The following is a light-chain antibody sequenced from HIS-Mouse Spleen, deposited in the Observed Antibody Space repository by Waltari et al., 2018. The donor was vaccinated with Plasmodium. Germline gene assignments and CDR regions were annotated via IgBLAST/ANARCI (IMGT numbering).Light chain of an antibody. V-gene: IGLV2-23*03. CDR1: SSDVGSSNL. CDR3: CSYAGSSTFVV. Sequence: QSALTQPASVSGSPGQSITISCTGTSSDVGSSNLVSWSQQHPGKAPKLMIYEGSKRPSGVSNRFSGSKSGNTASLTISGLQAEDEADYYCCSYAGSSTFVVFGGGTKLTVL. CDR2: EGS. J-gene: IGLJ2*01.